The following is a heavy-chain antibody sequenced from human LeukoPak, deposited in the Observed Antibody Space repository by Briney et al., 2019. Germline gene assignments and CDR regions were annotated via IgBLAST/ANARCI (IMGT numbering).Heavy chain of an antibody. D-gene: IGHD1-26*01. V-gene: IGHV1-69*05. CDR2: IIPIFGTA. Sequence: ASVKVSCKASGGTFSSYAISWVRQAPGQGLEWMGGIIPIFGTANYAQKFQGRVTITTDESTSTAYMELSSLRSEDTAVYYCARDATPASIVGSNDYWGQGTLVTVSS. CDR3: ARDATPASIVGSNDY. CDR1: GGTFSSYA. J-gene: IGHJ4*02.